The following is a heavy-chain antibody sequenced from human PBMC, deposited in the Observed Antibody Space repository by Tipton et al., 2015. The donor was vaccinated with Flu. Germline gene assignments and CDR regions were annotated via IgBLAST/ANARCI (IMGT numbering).Heavy chain of an antibody. Sequence: QSGAEVKKPGASVKVSCKASGYTFILNTINWVRQAPGQGLEWMGSINTYTGHTNHAQRLQARLTLTTDTSTSTAYMDLRNLTSGDTAVYYCARASGVLEWRSWTFDSWGKGTLVTVSS. CDR2: INTYTGHT. J-gene: IGHJ4*02. CDR1: GYTFILNT. V-gene: IGHV1-18*04. CDR3: ARASGVLEWRSWTFDS. D-gene: IGHD3-3*01.